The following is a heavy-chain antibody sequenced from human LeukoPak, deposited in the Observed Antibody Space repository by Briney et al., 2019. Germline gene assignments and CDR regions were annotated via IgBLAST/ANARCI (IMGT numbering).Heavy chain of an antibody. V-gene: IGHV4-34*01. D-gene: IGHD3-10*01. CDR2: INHSGST. J-gene: IGHJ6*02. CDR3: ARDATRYYGSGSYRYYYYGMDV. CDR1: GGSFSGYY. Sequence: SETLSLTCAVYGGSFSGYYWSWIRQPPGKGLEWIGEINHSGSTNYNPSLKSRVTISVDTSKNQFSLKLSSVTAADTAVYYCARDATRYYGSGSYRYYYYGMDVWGQGTTVTVSS.